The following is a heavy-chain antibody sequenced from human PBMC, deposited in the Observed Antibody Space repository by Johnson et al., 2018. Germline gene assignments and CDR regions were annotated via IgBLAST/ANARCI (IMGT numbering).Heavy chain of an antibody. D-gene: IGHD3-10*01. CDR2: ISGSGGST. CDR1: GFTFSSYA. CDR3: AKTLWFGEFGVDAFDM. J-gene: IGHJ3*02. Sequence: EVQLVESGGGLVQPGGSLRLSCAASGFTFSSYAMSWVRQAPGKGLEWVSGISGSGGSTYYADSVKGRFTIPRDNSKNMLYCQMNRLRAEDTAVYDCAKTLWFGEFGVDAFDMWGQGTMVTVSS. V-gene: IGHV3-23*04.